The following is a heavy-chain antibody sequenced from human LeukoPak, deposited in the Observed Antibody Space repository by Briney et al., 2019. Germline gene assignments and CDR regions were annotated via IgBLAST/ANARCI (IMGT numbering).Heavy chain of an antibody. CDR3: ARDYDFWVGYYSYFDN. Sequence: PGGSLRLSCAASGFIFSSYWMSWIRQAPGKGLEWISYISNSGRTMDYADSVKGRFTISRDNARKSLYLEMNSLRAEDTAVYYCARDYDFWVGYYSYFDNWGQGALVTVSS. J-gene: IGHJ4*02. V-gene: IGHV3-11*01. CDR2: ISNSGRTM. CDR1: GFIFSSYW. D-gene: IGHD3-3*01.